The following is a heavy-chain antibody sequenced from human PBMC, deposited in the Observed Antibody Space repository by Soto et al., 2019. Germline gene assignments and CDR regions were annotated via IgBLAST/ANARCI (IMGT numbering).Heavy chain of an antibody. Sequence: GGSLRLCCAASGFSFGSYIMNWVRQAPGKGLEWISSITTSGGSRYYADSVRGRFTISRDNAKNSLYLEMNSLRADDTAVYYCARSITSGDVWGQGTTVTVSS. CDR2: ITTSGGSR. CDR3: ARSITSGDV. J-gene: IGHJ6*02. D-gene: IGHD2-2*01. V-gene: IGHV3-21*01. CDR1: GFSFGSYI.